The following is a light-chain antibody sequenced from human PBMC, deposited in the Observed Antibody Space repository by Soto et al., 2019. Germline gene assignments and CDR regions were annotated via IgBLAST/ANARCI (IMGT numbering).Light chain of an antibody. Sequence: QPVLTQSPSASASLGAPVKLTCTLSSGHSSYAIAWHQQQPEKGPRYLMKLSSDGSHSKGDGIPDRFSGSSSGAERYLTISSLQSEDEADYYCQTWDTGARVVFGGGTKVTVL. CDR2: LSSDGSH. V-gene: IGLV4-69*01. CDR3: QTWDTGARVV. J-gene: IGLJ2*01. CDR1: SGHSSYA.